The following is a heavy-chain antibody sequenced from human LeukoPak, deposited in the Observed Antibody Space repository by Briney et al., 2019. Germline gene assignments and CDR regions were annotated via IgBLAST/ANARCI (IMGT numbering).Heavy chain of an antibody. CDR1: GFTFSTYN. CDR3: AKSGLYGGYREDEDY. J-gene: IGHJ4*02. Sequence: PGGSLRLSCAASGFTFSTYNMNWVRQAPGKGLEWLAYITSNLNTIYYADSVKGRFTISRDNAKNSLYLQMNSLRAEDTAVYYCAKSGLYGGYREDEDYWGQGTLVTVSS. D-gene: IGHD5-12*01. V-gene: IGHV3-48*04. CDR2: ITSNLNTI.